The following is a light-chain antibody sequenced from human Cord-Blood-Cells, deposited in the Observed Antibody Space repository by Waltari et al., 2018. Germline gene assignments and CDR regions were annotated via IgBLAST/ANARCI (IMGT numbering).Light chain of an antibody. CDR2: WAS. CDR3: QQYYSLLT. CDR1: QSVLYSSNNKNY. V-gene: IGKV4-1*01. Sequence: DIVMTQSPDSLAVSLGERATINCKSSQSVLYSSNNKNYLAWYQQKPGQPPKLLIYWASTRESVVPDRFSGSGSGTDFTLTISSLQAEDVAVYYCQQYYSLLTFGPGTKVDIK. J-gene: IGKJ3*01.